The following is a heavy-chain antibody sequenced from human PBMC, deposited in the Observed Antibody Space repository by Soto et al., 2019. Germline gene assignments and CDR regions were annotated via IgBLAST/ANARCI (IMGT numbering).Heavy chain of an antibody. Sequence: GGSLSLSCAASGFTFSSYGMHWVRQAPGKGLEWVAVISYDGSNKYYADSVKGRFTISRDNSKNTLYLQMNSLRAEDTAVYYRAKVSIAAAGPYYYYYGMDVWGQGTTVTVSS. CDR3: AKVSIAAAGPYYYYYGMDV. J-gene: IGHJ6*02. CDR2: ISYDGSNK. CDR1: GFTFSSYG. V-gene: IGHV3-30*18. D-gene: IGHD6-13*01.